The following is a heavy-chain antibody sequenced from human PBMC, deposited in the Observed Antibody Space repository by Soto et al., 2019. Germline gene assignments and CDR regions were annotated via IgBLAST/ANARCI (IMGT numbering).Heavy chain of an antibody. CDR1: GDSFSSFS. CDR3: ARDSISDNAVVLDPSHLDH. Sequence: GGSLRLSCTGSGDSFSSFSMNWVRQAPGKGLEWVSYISSRIGTTYYADSVQGRFTISRDNVKNSLYLQMNSLRVEDTAVYYCARDSISDNAVVLDPSHLDHWGQGTLVTVSS. CDR2: ISSRIGTT. D-gene: IGHD2-15*01. J-gene: IGHJ4*02. V-gene: IGHV3-48*01.